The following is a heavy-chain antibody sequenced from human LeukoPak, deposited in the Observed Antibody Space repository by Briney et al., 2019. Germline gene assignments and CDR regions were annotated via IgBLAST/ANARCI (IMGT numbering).Heavy chain of an antibody. CDR3: ATSPFSGSFDY. V-gene: IGHV4-59*01. Sequence: KPSETLSLTCTVSGGSIRSYYWSWIRQPPGKGLEWIGYIYYSGSTNYNPSLKSRVTISVDTSKNQFSLKLSSVTAADTAVYYCATSPFSGSFDYWGQGTLVTVSS. D-gene: IGHD6-19*01. CDR1: GGSIRSYY. CDR2: IYYSGST. J-gene: IGHJ4*02.